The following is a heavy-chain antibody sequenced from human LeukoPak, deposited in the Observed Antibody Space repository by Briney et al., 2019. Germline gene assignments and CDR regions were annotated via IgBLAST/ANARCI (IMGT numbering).Heavy chain of an antibody. CDR3: VKITSVTGGDC. CDR2: ISSSSTSI. V-gene: IGHV3-11*06. D-gene: IGHD1-1*01. CDR1: GFTFSDYF. Sequence: GGSLRLSCAASGFTFSDYFMSWLRQAPGKGLEWVSYISSSSTSINYADSVKGRFTISRDNSKNTLYLQMSSLRAEDTAVYYCVKITSVTGGDCWGQGTRLTVSS. J-gene: IGHJ4*02.